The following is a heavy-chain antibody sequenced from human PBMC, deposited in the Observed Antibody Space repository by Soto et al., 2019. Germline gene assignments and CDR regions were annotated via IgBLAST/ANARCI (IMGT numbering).Heavy chain of an antibody. CDR3: VRDFGDLHDFWSGSDY. V-gene: IGHV4-38-2*02. J-gene: IGHJ4*02. Sequence: SETLSLTCAVSGYSINSGYYWGWIRQSPGKGLEWIGSVFHSGTTYSTPSLKTRLTISVDTSKSQFSLDLNAVTAADTAVYYCVRDFGDLHDFWSGSDYWGQGIPVTVSS. CDR1: GYSINSGYY. CDR2: VFHSGTT. D-gene: IGHD3-3*01.